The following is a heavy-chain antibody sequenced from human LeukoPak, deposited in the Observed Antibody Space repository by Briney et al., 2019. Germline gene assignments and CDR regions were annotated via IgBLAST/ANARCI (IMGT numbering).Heavy chain of an antibody. V-gene: IGHV4-59*01. CDR1: GGSISSYY. D-gene: IGHD5/OR15-5a*01. J-gene: IGHJ4*02. CDR2: IYYSGST. CDR3: ARLSYRVSHFDY. Sequence: PSETLSLTCTVSGGSISSYYWSWIRQPPGKGLEWIGYIYYSGSTNYNPSLKSRVTISVDTSKNRFSLKLSSVTAADTAVYYCARLSYRVSHFDYWGQGTLVTVSS.